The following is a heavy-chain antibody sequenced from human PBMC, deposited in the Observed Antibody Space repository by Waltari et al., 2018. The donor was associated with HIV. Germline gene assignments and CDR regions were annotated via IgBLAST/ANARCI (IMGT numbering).Heavy chain of an antibody. D-gene: IGHD6-13*01. CDR2: IKEDGSEI. V-gene: IGHV3-7*01. Sequence: EVRLVESGGGLVQPGGSLRLSCAASGFTFSSSWMTWVRQAPGKGLDWVANIKEDGSEIHYVDSVKGRFTISRDNAKNSLYLQMNSLRAEDTAVYYCARRQQLTDWGQGTLVTVSS. J-gene: IGHJ4*02. CDR3: ARRQQLTD. CDR1: GFTFSSSW.